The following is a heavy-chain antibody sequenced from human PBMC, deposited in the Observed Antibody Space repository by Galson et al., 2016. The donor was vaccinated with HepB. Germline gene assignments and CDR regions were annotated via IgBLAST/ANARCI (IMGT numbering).Heavy chain of an antibody. CDR2: IKTNTNGGPI. J-gene: IGHJ4*02. V-gene: IGHV3-15*01. D-gene: IGHD3-3*01. Sequence: SLRLSCAASGFTFSDAWMTWVRQAPGKGLEWVGLIKTNTNGGPIEYAAPVKGRFTISRDDSRNTLYLQMNSLKSEDTAMYYCTTGVWSASHDGYWGQGTLVTVSS. CDR3: TTGVWSASHDGY. CDR1: GFTFSDAW.